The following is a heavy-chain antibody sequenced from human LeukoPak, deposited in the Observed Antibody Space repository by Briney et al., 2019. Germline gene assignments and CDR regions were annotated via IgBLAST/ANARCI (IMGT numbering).Heavy chain of an antibody. CDR3: AREPPPGYGDYGSGDYYYGMDV. V-gene: IGHV1-2*04. Sequence: VASVKVSCKASGYTFTGYYMHWVRQAPGQGLEWMGWINPNSGGTNYAQKFQGWVTMTRDTSISTAYMELSRLRSDDTAVYYCAREPPPGYGDYGSGDYYYGMDVWGQGTTVTASS. CDR1: GYTFTGYY. CDR2: INPNSGGT. D-gene: IGHD4-17*01. J-gene: IGHJ6*02.